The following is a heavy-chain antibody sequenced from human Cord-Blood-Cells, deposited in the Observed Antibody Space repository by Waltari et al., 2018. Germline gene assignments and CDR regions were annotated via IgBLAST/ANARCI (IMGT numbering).Heavy chain of an antibody. CDR2: INHSGRT. V-gene: IGHV4-34*01. CDR3: ARGWGIGSSWYWGAEYFQH. D-gene: IGHD6-13*01. Sequence: QVQLQQWGAGLLKPSETLSLTCAVYGGSFSGYYWSWIRQPPGKGLEWIGEINHSGRTNYNPSLKSRVTISVDASKNQFSLKLSSVTAADTAVDYCARGWGIGSSWYWGAEYFQHWGQGTLVTVSS. J-gene: IGHJ1*01. CDR1: GGSFSGYY.